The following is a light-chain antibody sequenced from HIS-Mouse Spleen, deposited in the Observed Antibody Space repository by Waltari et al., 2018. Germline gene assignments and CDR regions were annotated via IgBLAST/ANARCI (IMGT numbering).Light chain of an antibody. V-gene: IGLV1-47*01. J-gene: IGLJ3*02. Sequence: QSVLTQPPSASGTPGQRVTISFSGSSSNIGRNYVYWYQQPPGTPPKLLIYRNNQRPSGVPDRFSGSKSGTSASLAISGLRSEDEADYYCAAWDDSLSGPVFGGGTKLTVL. CDR1: SSNIGRNY. CDR3: AAWDDSLSGPV. CDR2: RNN.